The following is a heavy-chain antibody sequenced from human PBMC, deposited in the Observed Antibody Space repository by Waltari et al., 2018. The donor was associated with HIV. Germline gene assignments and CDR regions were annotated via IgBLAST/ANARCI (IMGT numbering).Heavy chain of an antibody. D-gene: IGHD3-9*01. V-gene: IGHV1-3*01. Sequence: QVQLVQSGAEVKKPGASVKVSCKASGYTFTSYAMHWVCQAPGQRLEWMGWINAGNGNTKYSQKFQGRVTITRDTSASTAYMELSSLRSEDTAVYYCARDRYYDILTGYYPHYYMDVWGKGTTVTVSS. CDR1: GYTFTSYA. CDR2: INAGNGNT. CDR3: ARDRYYDILTGYYPHYYMDV. J-gene: IGHJ6*03.